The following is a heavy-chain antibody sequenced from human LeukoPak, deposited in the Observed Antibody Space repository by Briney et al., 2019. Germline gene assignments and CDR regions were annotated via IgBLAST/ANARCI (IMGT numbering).Heavy chain of an antibody. D-gene: IGHD3-10*01. CDR1: GGSFSGYY. CDR2: INHSGST. CDR3: ARGHRGMARGVGFDP. Sequence: PSETLSLTCAVYGGSFSGYYWSWIRQPPGKGLEWIGEINHSGSTNYNPSLKSRVTISVDTSKNQFSLKLSSVTAADTAVYYCARGHRGMARGVGFDPWGQGTLVTVSS. J-gene: IGHJ5*02. V-gene: IGHV4-34*01.